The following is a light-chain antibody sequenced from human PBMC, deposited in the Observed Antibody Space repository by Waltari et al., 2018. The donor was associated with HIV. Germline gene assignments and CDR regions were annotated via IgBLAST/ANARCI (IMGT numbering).Light chain of an antibody. V-gene: IGKV4-1*01. CDR3: QQYYTVRPT. CDR1: RTVLSNSDNRNY. CDR2: WAS. Sequence: DIVMTQSPDSLAVSLGERATFNCRSSRTVLSNSDNRNYLAWYQQKTGQSPNVLIYWASTRQSGVPDRFSASRSGTNFSLTISSLQAADVAVYYCQQYYTVRPTFGGGTKVEIK. J-gene: IGKJ4*01.